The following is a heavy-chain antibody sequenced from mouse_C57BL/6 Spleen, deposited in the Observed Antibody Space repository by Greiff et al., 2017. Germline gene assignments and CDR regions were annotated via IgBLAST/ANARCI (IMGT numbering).Heavy chain of an antibody. CDR1: GFTFSSYA. CDR2: ISDGGSYT. D-gene: IGHD2-1*01. J-gene: IGHJ4*01. V-gene: IGHV5-4*03. CDR3: ARTQGYGNYFYAMDY. Sequence: EVKVVESGGGLVKPGGSLKLSCAASGFTFSSYAMSWVRQTPEKRLEWVATISDGGSYTYYPDNVKGRFTISRDNAKNNLYLQMSHLKSEDTAMYYCARTQGYGNYFYAMDYWGQGTSVTVSS.